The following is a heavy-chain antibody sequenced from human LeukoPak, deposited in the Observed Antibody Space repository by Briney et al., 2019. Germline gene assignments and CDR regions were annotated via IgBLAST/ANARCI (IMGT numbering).Heavy chain of an antibody. J-gene: IGHJ6*02. CDR1: GFTFNNYW. D-gene: IGHD2-2*01. Sequence: GGSLRLSCAASGFTFNNYWMSWVRQAPGKGLEWVANIKQDGSEKYYVDSVKGRFTISRDNAKNSLYLQMNSLRSEDTAVYYCARDTVVPAAMRVYYYYYYGMDVWGQGTTVTVSS. CDR3: ARDTVVPAAMRVYYYYYYGMDV. CDR2: IKQDGSEK. V-gene: IGHV3-7*03.